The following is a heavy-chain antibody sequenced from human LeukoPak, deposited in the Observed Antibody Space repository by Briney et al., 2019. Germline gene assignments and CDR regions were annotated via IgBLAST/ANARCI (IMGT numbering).Heavy chain of an antibody. CDR2: IYPGDSDT. V-gene: IGHV5-51*01. CDR1: GYSFTSYW. J-gene: IGHJ6*03. Sequence: GESLKISCKGSGYSFTSYWIGWVRQMPGKGLEWMGIIYPGDSDTRYSPSFQGQVTISADKSISTAYLQWSSLKASDTAMYYCARQWWLEDYYYYMDVWGKGTTVTVSS. CDR3: ARQWWLEDYYYYMDV. D-gene: IGHD2-15*01.